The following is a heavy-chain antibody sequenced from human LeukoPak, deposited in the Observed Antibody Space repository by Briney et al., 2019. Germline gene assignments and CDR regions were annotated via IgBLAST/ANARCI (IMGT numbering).Heavy chain of an antibody. V-gene: IGHV1-2*02. CDR2: INPNSGRT. D-gene: IGHD5-18*01. J-gene: IGHJ4*02. Sequence: ASVTVSCKASGYTFTGYYMHWVRQAPGQGLEWMGWINPNSGRTNYAQKSQGRVTMTRDTSTSTAYMELSRLRSDDTAVYYCARQRYTAMVKGTLNYCGQGTLVTVSS. CDR1: GYTFTGYY. CDR3: ARQRYTAMVKGTLNY.